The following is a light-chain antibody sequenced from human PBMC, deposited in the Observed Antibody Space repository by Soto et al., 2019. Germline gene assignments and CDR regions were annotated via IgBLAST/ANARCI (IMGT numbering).Light chain of an antibody. J-gene: IGKJ1*01. Sequence: EIVLTQSPATLSLCPGERATLSCRASESVTSFLAWYQQKPGQAPRLLIYDASNRATGISARFSGSGSGTDFTLTISSLEPEDFAVYYCQQRSDWPRTFGQGTKVESK. CDR3: QQRSDWPRT. V-gene: IGKV3-11*01. CDR2: DAS. CDR1: ESVTSF.